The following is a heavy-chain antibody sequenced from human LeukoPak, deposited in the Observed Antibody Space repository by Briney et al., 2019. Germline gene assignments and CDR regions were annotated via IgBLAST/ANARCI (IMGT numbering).Heavy chain of an antibody. CDR3: ARRIAVASFDY. CDR2: IYYSGST. Sequence: SSETLSLTCTVSGGSISSSSYSWGWIRQPPGKGLEWIGSIYYSGSTYYNPSLKSRVTISVDTSKNQFSLKLSSVTAADTAVYYCARRIAVASFDYWGQGTLVTVSS. D-gene: IGHD6-19*01. J-gene: IGHJ4*02. V-gene: IGHV4-39*01. CDR1: GGSISSSSYS.